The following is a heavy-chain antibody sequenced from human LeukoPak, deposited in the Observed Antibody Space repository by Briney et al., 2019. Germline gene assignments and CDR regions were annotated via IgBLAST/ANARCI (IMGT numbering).Heavy chain of an antibody. Sequence: GAPVKVSCKASGYTFTGYYMHWVRQAPGQGLEWMGWINPNSGGTNYAQKFQGRVTMTRDTSISTAYMELSRLRSDDTAVYYCARGSGYCSSTSCYGVNWFDPWGQGTLVTVSS. V-gene: IGHV1-2*02. CDR2: INPNSGGT. CDR3: ARGSGYCSSTSCYGVNWFDP. J-gene: IGHJ5*02. CDR1: GYTFTGYY. D-gene: IGHD2-2*03.